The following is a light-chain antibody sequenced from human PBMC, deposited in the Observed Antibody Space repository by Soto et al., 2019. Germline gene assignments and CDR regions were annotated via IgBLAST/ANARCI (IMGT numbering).Light chain of an antibody. Sequence: DIVLTHSPGTLSLSPGERATLSCRTSQSVSSIYLAWYQQKPGQDPRPLIYGASSRATGIPDRFSGSGSGTDFTLTISRLEPEDFAVYFCQHYGSSSWTFGQGTKVEIK. V-gene: IGKV3-20*01. CDR3: QHYGSSSWT. CDR1: QSVSSIY. J-gene: IGKJ1*01. CDR2: GAS.